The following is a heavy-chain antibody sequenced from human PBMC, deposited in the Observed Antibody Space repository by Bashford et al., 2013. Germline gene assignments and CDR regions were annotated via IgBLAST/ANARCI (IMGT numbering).Heavy chain of an antibody. Sequence: SLKSRVTISVDTSKNEFSLKLSSVTAADTAVYYCARQGYCSGGSCYTFDIWGQGTMVTVSS. V-gene: IGHV4-31*02. J-gene: IGHJ3*02. CDR3: ARQGYCSGGSCYTFDI. D-gene: IGHD2-15*01.